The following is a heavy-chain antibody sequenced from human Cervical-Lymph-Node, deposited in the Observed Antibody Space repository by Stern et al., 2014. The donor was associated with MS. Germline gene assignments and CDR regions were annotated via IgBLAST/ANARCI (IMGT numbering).Heavy chain of an antibody. CDR2: IWYDGSNR. Sequence: QVQLMQSGGGVVQPGRSLRLSCAASGFTFSRSGMHWVRQAPGKGLEWLASIWYDGSNRYYADSVKGRFTISRDNSKNTLYLQMNSLRAEDTAVYYCAREGGNTAEYFQHWGQGTLVTVSS. CDR3: AREGGNTAEYFQH. D-gene: IGHD4-23*01. CDR1: GFTFSRSG. J-gene: IGHJ1*01. V-gene: IGHV3-33*01.